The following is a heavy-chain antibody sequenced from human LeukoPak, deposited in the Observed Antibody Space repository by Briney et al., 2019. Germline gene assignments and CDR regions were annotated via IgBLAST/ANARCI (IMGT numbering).Heavy chain of an antibody. CDR2: TYYRSKWYN. J-gene: IGHJ4*02. V-gene: IGHV6-1*01. CDR3: ARTDFGIAAAGTLDY. Sequence: KRSQTLSLACAISGDSVSSNSAAWNWIRQSPSRGLEWLGRTYYRSKWYNDYAVSVKSRITINPDTSKNQFSLQLNSVTPEDTAVYYCARTDFGIAAAGTLDYWGQGTLVTVSS. CDR1: GDSVSSNSAA. D-gene: IGHD6-13*01.